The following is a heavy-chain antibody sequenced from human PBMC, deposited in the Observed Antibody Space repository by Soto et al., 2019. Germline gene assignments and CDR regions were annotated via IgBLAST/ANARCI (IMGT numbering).Heavy chain of an antibody. CDR3: GTGSSWTKVES. CDR1: GGTLSRSA. D-gene: IGHD6-13*01. Sequence: QVQRVQSGAEVKKPGSSVKVSCKASGGTLSRSAISWVRQAPGQGLEWMGGIIPIFGPAIYAQKFRGRVSIIADESTRTAYREMSSLRSEDTAVYYCGTGSSWTKVESWGQGTLVTVSS. CDR2: IIPIFGPA. J-gene: IGHJ4*02. V-gene: IGHV1-69*01.